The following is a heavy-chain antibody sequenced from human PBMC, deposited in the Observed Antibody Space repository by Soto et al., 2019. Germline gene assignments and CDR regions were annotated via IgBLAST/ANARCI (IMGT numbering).Heavy chain of an antibody. D-gene: IGHD2-15*01. Sequence: SETLSLTCTVSGGSISSFYWSWMRQPPGKGLEWIGYIYYSGSTNYNPSLKSRVTISVDTSKNQFSLKLSSVTAADTAVYYCARELGYCSGGSCHAAFDIWGQGTMVTVSS. CDR1: GGSISSFY. CDR3: ARELGYCSGGSCHAAFDI. CDR2: IYYSGST. V-gene: IGHV4-59*01. J-gene: IGHJ3*02.